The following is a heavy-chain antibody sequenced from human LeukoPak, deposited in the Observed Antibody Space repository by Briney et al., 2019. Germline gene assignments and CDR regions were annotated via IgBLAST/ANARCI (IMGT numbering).Heavy chain of an antibody. CDR3: ARDLLVVVPAARYYYYGMDV. V-gene: IGHV1-18*01. CDR1: GYTFTSYG. J-gene: IGHJ6*02. CDR2: SSAYNGNT. D-gene: IGHD2-2*01. Sequence: ASVKVSCKASGYTFTSYGISWVRQAPGQRLEWMRWSSAYNGNTNYAQKLQGRVTMTTDTSTSTAYMELRSLRSDDTAVYYCARDLLVVVPAARYYYYGMDVWGQGTTVTVSS.